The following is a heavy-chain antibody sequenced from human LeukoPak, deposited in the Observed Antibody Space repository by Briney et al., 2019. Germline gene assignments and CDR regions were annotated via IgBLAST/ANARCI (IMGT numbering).Heavy chain of an antibody. CDR1: GGSISSGDYY. V-gene: IGHV4-30-4*01. CDR2: IYYSGIT. J-gene: IGHJ3*02. Sequence: SETLSLTCTVSGGSISSGDYYWSWIRQPPGKGLDYIGYIYYSGITYYNPSLKSRVAISVDTSKNQFSLKLNSVTAADTAVYYCATYSGSPLDAFDIWGQGTMVTVSS. CDR3: ATYSGSPLDAFDI. D-gene: IGHD1-26*01.